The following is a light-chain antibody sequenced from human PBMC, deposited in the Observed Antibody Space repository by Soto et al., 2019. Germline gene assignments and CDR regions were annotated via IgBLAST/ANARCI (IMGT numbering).Light chain of an antibody. Sequence: QSVLTQPPSISAAPGQMVAISCSGTTSNIGDNSVSWYQHLPGTAPKVLIYDNTRRPLGIPDRFSGSKSGTSATLTITGLQTGDEADYYCVTWDSALSAGVFGGGTKVTVL. V-gene: IGLV1-51*01. J-gene: IGLJ3*02. CDR1: TSNIGDNS. CDR3: VTWDSALSAGV. CDR2: DNT.